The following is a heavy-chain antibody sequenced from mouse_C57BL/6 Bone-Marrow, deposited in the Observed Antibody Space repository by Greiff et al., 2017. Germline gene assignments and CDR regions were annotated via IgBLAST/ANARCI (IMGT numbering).Heavy chain of an antibody. CDR3: ARKEEIYYYGTGAMDY. Sequence: QVQLQQPGAELVMPGASVKLSCKASGYTFTSYWMHWVKQRPGQGLEWIGEIDPSDSYTNYNKKFKGKSTLTVDKSSSTAYMQLSSLTSEDSAVYYCARKEEIYYYGTGAMDYGGQGTSVTVSS. J-gene: IGHJ4*01. CDR1: GYTFTSYW. CDR2: IDPSDSYT. V-gene: IGHV1-69*01. D-gene: IGHD1-1*01.